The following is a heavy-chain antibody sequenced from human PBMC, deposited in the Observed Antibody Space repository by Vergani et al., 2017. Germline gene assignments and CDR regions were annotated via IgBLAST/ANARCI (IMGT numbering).Heavy chain of an antibody. V-gene: IGHV4-59*01. CDR1: GGSISSYY. Sequence: QVQLQESGPGLVKPSETLSLTCTVSGGSISSYYWSWIRQPPGKGLEWIGYIYYSGSTNYNPSLKSRVTISVDTSKNQFSLKLSSVTAADTAVYYCARERVGCRGGVCPLRYCCCGMDVWGQGTTVTVSS. J-gene: IGHJ6*02. CDR2: IYYSGST. CDR3: ARERVGCRGGVCPLRYCCCGMDV. D-gene: IGHD2-21*02.